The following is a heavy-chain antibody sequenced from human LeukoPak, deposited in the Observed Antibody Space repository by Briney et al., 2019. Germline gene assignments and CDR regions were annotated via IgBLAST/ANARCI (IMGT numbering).Heavy chain of an antibody. CDR3: PRGSPQSWLQEYY. D-gene: IGHD5-24*01. CDR1: GYTFTSYD. J-gene: IGHJ4*02. Sequence: ASVKVSCKASGYTFTSYDIHWVRQATGQGLEWMGWMNPNSGNTGYAQKFQGRVTMTRDTSITTAYMELSSLRFEDTAVYFCPRGSPQSWLQEYYWGQGSLVTVSS. V-gene: IGHV1-8*01. CDR2: MNPNSGNT.